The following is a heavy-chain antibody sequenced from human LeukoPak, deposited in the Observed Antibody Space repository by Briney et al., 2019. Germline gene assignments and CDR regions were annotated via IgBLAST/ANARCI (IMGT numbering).Heavy chain of an antibody. CDR3: ARRRYSGSYYREFDAFDI. J-gene: IGHJ3*02. CDR1: GYTLTSYD. CDR2: MNPNSGNT. Sequence: ASEKVSCKASGYTLTSYDINWVRQATGQGLEWMGWMNPNSGNTGYAQKFQGRVTVTRNTSISTAYMELSSLRSEDTAVYYCARRRYSGSYYREFDAFDIWGQGTMVTVSS. D-gene: IGHD1-26*01. V-gene: IGHV1-8*03.